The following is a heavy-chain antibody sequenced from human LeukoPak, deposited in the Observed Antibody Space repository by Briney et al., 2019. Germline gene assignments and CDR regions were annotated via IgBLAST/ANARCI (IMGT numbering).Heavy chain of an antibody. CDR2: IRYDGKTE. D-gene: IGHD2-21*02. Sequence: GGSLRLSCVVSGFVFSNYGMHWVRQAPGKGLEWVAFIRYDGKTEHYADSVKGRLTVSRDTSKNTLYSQVNSLRVEDTAVYYCVRDGMVTEPINYWGQGTLVTVSS. CDR3: VRDGMVTEPINY. CDR1: GFVFSNYG. V-gene: IGHV3-30*02. J-gene: IGHJ4*02.